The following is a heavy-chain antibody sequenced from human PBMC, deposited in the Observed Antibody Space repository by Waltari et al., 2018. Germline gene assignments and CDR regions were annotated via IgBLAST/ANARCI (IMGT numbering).Heavy chain of an antibody. CDR2: IYYSGST. V-gene: IGHV4-39*01. CDR1: GGSISSSSYY. J-gene: IGHJ4*02. Sequence: QLQLQESGPGLVKPSETLSLTCTVSGGSISSSSYYWGLIRQPPGKGLEWIGSIYYSGSTYYNPSLKSRVTISVDTSKNQFSLKLSSVTAADTAVYYCASQQLVLRGPFDYWGQGTLVTVSS. D-gene: IGHD6-13*01. CDR3: ASQQLVLRGPFDY.